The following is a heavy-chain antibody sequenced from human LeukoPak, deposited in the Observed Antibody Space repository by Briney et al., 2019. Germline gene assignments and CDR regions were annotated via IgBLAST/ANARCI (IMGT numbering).Heavy chain of an antibody. Sequence: PGRSLRLSCAASGFTFSSYGMPWVRQAPGKGLEWVAVISYDGSNKYYADSVKGRFTISRDNSKNTLYLQMNSLRAEGTAVYYCARFCSSTSCYDYWGQGTLVTVSS. CDR3: ARFCSSTSCYDY. CDR1: GFTFSSYG. V-gene: IGHV3-30*03. D-gene: IGHD2-2*01. CDR2: ISYDGSNK. J-gene: IGHJ4*02.